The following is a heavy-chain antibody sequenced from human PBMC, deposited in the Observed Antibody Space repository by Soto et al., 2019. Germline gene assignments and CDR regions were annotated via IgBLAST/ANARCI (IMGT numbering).Heavy chain of an antibody. Sequence: SETLSLTCTVSGGSISSGGYYWSWIRQHPGKGLEWIGYIYYSGSTYYNTSLKSRVTISVDTSKNQFSLKLSSVTAADTAVYYCVGYYDSSGYTPRTFDIWGQGTMVTVSS. CDR1: GGSISSGGYY. CDR2: IYYSGST. V-gene: IGHV4-31*03. J-gene: IGHJ3*02. D-gene: IGHD3-22*01. CDR3: VGYYDSSGYTPRTFDI.